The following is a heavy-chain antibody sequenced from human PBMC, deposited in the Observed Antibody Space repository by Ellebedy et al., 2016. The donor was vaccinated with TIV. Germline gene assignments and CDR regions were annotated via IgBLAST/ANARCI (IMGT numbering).Heavy chain of an antibody. Sequence: GESLKISCVVSTFTFSDYALHWVRQAPGKGLEWVAVISNDETDKFYADSMKGRFTVSRDNSNNTLYLQMNSLRPEDTAVYYCARDGDSSGYYTVIYWGQGTLVTVSS. CDR1: TFTFSDYA. V-gene: IGHV3-30*04. CDR2: ISNDETDK. J-gene: IGHJ4*02. D-gene: IGHD3-22*01. CDR3: ARDGDSSGYYTVIY.